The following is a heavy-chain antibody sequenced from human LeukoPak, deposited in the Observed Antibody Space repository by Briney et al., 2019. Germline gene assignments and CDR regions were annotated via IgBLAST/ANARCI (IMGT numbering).Heavy chain of an antibody. Sequence: PGGSLRLSCAASGFTFSSYWMSWVRQAPGKGLEWVANIKQDGSEKYYVDSVKGRFTISRDNAKNSLYLQMISLRAEDTAVYYCASVYYGYYFDYWGQGTLVTVSS. J-gene: IGHJ4*02. CDR2: IKQDGSEK. CDR1: GFTFSSYW. V-gene: IGHV3-7*01. CDR3: ASVYYGYYFDY. D-gene: IGHD3-10*01.